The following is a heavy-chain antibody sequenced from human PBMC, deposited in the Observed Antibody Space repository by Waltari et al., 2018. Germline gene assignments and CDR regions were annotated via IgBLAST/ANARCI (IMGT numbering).Heavy chain of an antibody. Sequence: QVQLQQWGAGLLKPAETPSPPCGVSVGSSSAYWWTWIRQPPGKGLEWIGEINQNGVTFYNPSLESRVTMSVDTSKKQFSLRLNSVTAADTAVYYCARGNDFWSGYHRGGLDVWGQGTTVTVSS. D-gene: IGHD3-3*01. V-gene: IGHV4-34*01. CDR3: ARGNDFWSGYHRGGLDV. CDR2: INQNGVT. CDR1: VGSSSAYW. J-gene: IGHJ6*02.